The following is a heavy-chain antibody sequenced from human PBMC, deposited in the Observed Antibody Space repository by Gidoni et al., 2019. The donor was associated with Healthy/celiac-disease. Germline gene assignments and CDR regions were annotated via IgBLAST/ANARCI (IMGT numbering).Heavy chain of an antibody. CDR3: ARGPLGSSSRPFDY. Sequence: QVQLQQWGAGLLKPSETLSLTCAVYGGSFSGYYWSWIRQPPGKGREWIGEINHSGSTNYNPSLKSRVTISVDTSKNQFSLKLSSVTAADTAVYYCARGPLGSSSRPFDYWGQGTLVTVSS. V-gene: IGHV4-34*01. CDR1: GGSFSGYY. D-gene: IGHD6-6*01. J-gene: IGHJ4*02. CDR2: INHSGST.